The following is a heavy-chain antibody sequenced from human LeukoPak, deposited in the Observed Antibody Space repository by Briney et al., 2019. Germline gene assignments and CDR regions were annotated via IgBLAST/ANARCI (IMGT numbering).Heavy chain of an antibody. Sequence: PSETLSLTCTVSGGSISTYHWTWIRQPPGKGLEWVGYVYSSGSTKYNPSLRSRVTISLDTSKNQFSLKLSSVTAADTAVYYCARASYDSSGYYSTLYFDYWGQGTLVTVSS. CDR2: VYSSGST. V-gene: IGHV4-59*01. J-gene: IGHJ4*02. CDR3: ARASYDSSGYYSTLYFDY. D-gene: IGHD3-22*01. CDR1: GGSISTYH.